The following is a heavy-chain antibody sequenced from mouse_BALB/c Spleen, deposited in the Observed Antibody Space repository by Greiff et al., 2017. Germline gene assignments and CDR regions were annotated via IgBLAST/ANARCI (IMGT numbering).Heavy chain of an antibody. Sequence: QVQLQQSGAELARPGASVKLSCKASGYTFTSYWMQWVKQRPGQGLEWIGAIYPGDGDTRYTQKFKGKATLTADKSSSTAYMQLSSLASEDSAVYYCARDYDYDRFAYWGQGTLVTVSA. CDR2: IYPGDGDT. CDR3: ARDYDYDRFAY. CDR1: GYTFTSYW. J-gene: IGHJ3*01. V-gene: IGHV1-87*01. D-gene: IGHD2-4*01.